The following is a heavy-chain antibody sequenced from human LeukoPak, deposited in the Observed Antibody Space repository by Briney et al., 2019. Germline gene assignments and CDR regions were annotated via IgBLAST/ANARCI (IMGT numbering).Heavy chain of an antibody. CDR2: IYYSGSS. Sequence: SETLSLTCTVSGGSLSSDYSSWIRQPQRKGLGWIGYIYYSGSSNYNPSLKSRVTISVATSKNQFSLKLSSVTAADTAVYYCARANYDSSGYADYFDYWGQGTLVTVSS. V-gene: IGHV4-59*01. CDR3: ARANYDSSGYADYFDY. D-gene: IGHD3-22*01. J-gene: IGHJ4*02. CDR1: GGSLSSDY.